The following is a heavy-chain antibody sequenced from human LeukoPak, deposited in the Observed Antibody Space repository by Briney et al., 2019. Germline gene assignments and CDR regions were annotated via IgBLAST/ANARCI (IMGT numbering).Heavy chain of an antibody. V-gene: IGHV3-11*01. Sequence: GGSLRLSCAASGFTFSDYYMSWIRQAPGKGLEWVSYISSSGSTIYYADSVKGRFTISRNNAKNSLYLQMNSLRAEDTAVYYCGRVLSGGYCSGGSCYRRGPVDYWGQGTLVTVSS. CDR2: ISSSGSTI. CDR3: GRVLSGGYCSGGSCYRRGPVDY. J-gene: IGHJ4*02. CDR1: GFTFSDYY. D-gene: IGHD2-15*01.